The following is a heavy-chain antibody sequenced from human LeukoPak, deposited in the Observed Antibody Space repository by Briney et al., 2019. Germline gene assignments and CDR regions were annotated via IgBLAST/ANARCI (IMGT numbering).Heavy chain of an antibody. CDR2: IYSSGST. V-gene: IGHV4-59*01. CDR1: GGSISGYY. D-gene: IGHD6-13*01. CDR3: VRGKAAAGAIWFDP. Sequence: SETLSLTCTVSGGSISGYYWTWIRQPPGKGLEWIGCIYSSGSTSYKPSLKRRITISVDTSKNQFSLNLSSVTAADTAVYYCVRGKAAAGAIWFDPWGQGTLVTVSS. J-gene: IGHJ5*02.